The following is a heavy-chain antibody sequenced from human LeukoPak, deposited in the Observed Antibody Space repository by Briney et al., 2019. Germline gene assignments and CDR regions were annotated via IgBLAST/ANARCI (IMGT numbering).Heavy chain of an antibody. Sequence: KPSETLSLTCSVSGDSISSYYWTWIRQPAGKGLEWIGRIYTSGNTNYNPSLKSRVSMSVDTSKKQFSLKLTSVTAADTAVYYCARDVVHGSGTYSYDSWGPGTLVTVSS. D-gene: IGHD3-10*01. J-gene: IGHJ4*02. V-gene: IGHV4-4*07. CDR3: ARDVVHGSGTYSYDS. CDR2: IYTSGNT. CDR1: GDSISSYY.